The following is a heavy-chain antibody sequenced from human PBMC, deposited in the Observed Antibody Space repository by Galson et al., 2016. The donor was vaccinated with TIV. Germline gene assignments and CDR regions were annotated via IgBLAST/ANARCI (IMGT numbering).Heavy chain of an antibody. Sequence: SVKVSCKASGGTFSSTIINWIRQAPGQGLEWMGGIIPHVGIANYAQRLKGRVTITADKSTNTAYMALSSLRSEDTAMDYCAAFAACGGDCYYFDYWGQGTLVTVSS. CDR3: AAFAACGGDCYYFDY. V-gene: IGHV1-69*10. J-gene: IGHJ4*02. D-gene: IGHD2-21*02. CDR1: GGTFSSTI. CDR2: IIPHVGIA.